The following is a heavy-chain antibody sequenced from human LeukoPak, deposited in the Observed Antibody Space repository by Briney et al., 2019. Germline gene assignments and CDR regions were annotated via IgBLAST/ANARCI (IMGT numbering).Heavy chain of an antibody. J-gene: IGHJ6*02. Sequence: GGSLRLSCAASGFTFSSYSMNWVRQAPGEGLEWVSYISSSSSTIYYADSVKGRFTISRDNAKNSLYLQMNSLRAEDTAVYYCARDPGCSGGSCPVARYYYGMDVWGQGTTVTVSS. CDR3: ARDPGCSGGSCPVARYYYGMDV. D-gene: IGHD2-15*01. V-gene: IGHV3-48*01. CDR2: ISSSSSTI. CDR1: GFTFSSYS.